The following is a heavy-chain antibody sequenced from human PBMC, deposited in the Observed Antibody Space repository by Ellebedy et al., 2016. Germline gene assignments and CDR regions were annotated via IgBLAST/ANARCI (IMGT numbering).Heavy chain of an antibody. J-gene: IGHJ4*02. D-gene: IGHD3-22*01. CDR2: ISSIIISIISI. V-gene: IGHV3-21*01. CDR1: GFTFSTYS. Sequence: GESLKISXAASGFTFSTYSMNWVRQAPGKGLEWVSSISSIIISIISIYYADSVKGRFTISRDNAKNSLYLQMNSLRAEDTAVYYCARDSYYDSSGELGYWGQGTLVTVSS. CDR3: ARDSYYDSSGELGY.